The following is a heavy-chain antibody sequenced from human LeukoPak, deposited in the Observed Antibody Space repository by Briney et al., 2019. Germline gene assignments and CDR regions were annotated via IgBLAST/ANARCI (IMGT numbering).Heavy chain of an antibody. D-gene: IGHD1-1*01. Sequence: GGSLRLSCAAYGFTFTNYWLTWVRQAPGKGLVWVANINQDGGTEYYVDSIKGRFTISRDNAKNLVYLQINSLRAEDTAVYFCARHTLWRFDYWGQGALVTVSS. J-gene: IGHJ4*02. V-gene: IGHV3-7*01. CDR3: ARHTLWRFDY. CDR2: INQDGGTE. CDR1: GFTFTNYW.